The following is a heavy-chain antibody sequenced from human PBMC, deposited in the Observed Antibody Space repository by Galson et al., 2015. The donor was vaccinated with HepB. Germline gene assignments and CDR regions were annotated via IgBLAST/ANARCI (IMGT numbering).Heavy chain of an antibody. J-gene: IGHJ6*02. CDR3: ARASRDPYYYGSGSYPGGMDV. Sequence: SLRLSCAASGFTFSSYGMHWVRQAPGKGLEWVAVIWYDGSNKYYADSVKGRFTISRDNSKNTLYLQMNSLRAEDTAVYYCARASRDPYYYGSGSYPGGMDVWGQGTTVTVSS. V-gene: IGHV3-33*01. CDR2: IWYDGSNK. CDR1: GFTFSSYG. D-gene: IGHD3-10*01.